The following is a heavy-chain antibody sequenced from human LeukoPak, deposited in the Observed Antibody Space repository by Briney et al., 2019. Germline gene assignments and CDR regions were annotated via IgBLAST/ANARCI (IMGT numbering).Heavy chain of an antibody. V-gene: IGHV1-58*02. J-gene: IGHJ6*03. CDR3: AAAAADNYYYYYMDV. Sequence: SSVKVSCKASGLTFTSSAMQWVRQARGQRLEWIGWIVVGSGNTNSAQKFQERVTITRAMSNSNAYMELRSLRSEDTAVYYCAAAAADNYYYYYMDVWGKGTTVTVSS. D-gene: IGHD6-13*01. CDR2: IVVGSGNT. CDR1: GLTFTSSA.